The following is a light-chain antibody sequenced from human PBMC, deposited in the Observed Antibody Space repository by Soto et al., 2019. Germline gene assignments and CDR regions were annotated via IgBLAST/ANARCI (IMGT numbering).Light chain of an antibody. V-gene: IGKV3-20*01. Sequence: EIVMTQSPATLSVSPGERVSLSCRASQSIYDKLAWYQQKPGQAPRLLIYGTTSRATGIPDRFWGSGSGTDFTLTISRLEPEDFAVYYCQQYGTSPLTFGGGTKVDIK. J-gene: IGKJ4*01. CDR3: QQYGTSPLT. CDR2: GTT. CDR1: QSIYDK.